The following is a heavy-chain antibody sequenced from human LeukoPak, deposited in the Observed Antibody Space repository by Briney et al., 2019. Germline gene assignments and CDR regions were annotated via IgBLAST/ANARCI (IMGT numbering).Heavy chain of an antibody. CDR2: INPNSGGT. CDR1: GYTFTGYY. V-gene: IGHV1-2*02. D-gene: IGHD3-10*01. CDR3: ARDPGGHDYIDY. J-gene: IGHJ4*02. Sequence: ASVKVSCKASGYTFTGYYMHWVRQAPGQGLEWMGWINPNSGGTNYAQKFQGRVTMTRDTSISTAYMELSRLKSDDTAVYYCARDPGGHDYIDYWGQGTLVTVSS.